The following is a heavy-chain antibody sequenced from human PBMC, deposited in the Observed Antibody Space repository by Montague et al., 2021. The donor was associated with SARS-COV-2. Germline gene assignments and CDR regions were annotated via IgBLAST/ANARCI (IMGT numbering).Heavy chain of an antibody. CDR2: FSNNGDT. Sequence: SETLSLTCTVSGDSISHYYWGWIRQPPGRGLEWIAHFSNNGDTRYSPSLKSRVTISTDTSKNQFSLMMASVTAADTAVYFCARDVPYDTLGPWGQGTLVTVSS. J-gene: IGHJ5*02. CDR3: ARDVPYDTLGP. CDR1: GDSISHYY. V-gene: IGHV4-59*01. D-gene: IGHD3-22*01.